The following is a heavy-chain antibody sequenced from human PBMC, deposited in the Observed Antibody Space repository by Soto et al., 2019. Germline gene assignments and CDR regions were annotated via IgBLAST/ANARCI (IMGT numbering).Heavy chain of an antibody. D-gene: IGHD2-15*01. Sequence: GGSLRLSCAASGFTFDDYAMHWVRQAPGKGLEGVSGISWNSGSIGYADSVKGRFTISRDNAKNSLYLQMNSLRAEDTAVYYCARENCSGGSCYGERWYYYYMDVWGKGTTVTVSS. CDR3: ARENCSGGSCYGERWYYYYMDV. CDR2: ISWNSGSI. V-gene: IGHV3-9*01. CDR1: GFTFDDYA. J-gene: IGHJ6*03.